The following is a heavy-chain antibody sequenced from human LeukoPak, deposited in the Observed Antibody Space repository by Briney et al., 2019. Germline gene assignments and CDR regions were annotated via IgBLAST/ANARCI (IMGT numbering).Heavy chain of an antibody. CDR1: RVSLSNYA. J-gene: IGHJ4*02. V-gene: IGHV3-30*04. CDR2: ISFDGTNK. Sequence: GGSLRLSCTASRVSLSNYAMHWVRRPPGRGLEWVAVISFDGTNKYYGDSVEGRFSVSRDNSKNTLYLQMNSLRPDDTAMYYCATGYGDYEPIDYWGQGTLVTVSS. CDR3: ATGYGDYEPIDY. D-gene: IGHD4-17*01.